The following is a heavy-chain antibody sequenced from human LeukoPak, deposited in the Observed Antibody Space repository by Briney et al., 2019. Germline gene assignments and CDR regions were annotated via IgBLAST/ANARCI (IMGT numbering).Heavy chain of an antibody. J-gene: IGHJ5*02. V-gene: IGHV4-61*02. CDR2: IYTSGST. CDR3: ARERGGLAPGLLWFGDGLDP. D-gene: IGHD3-10*01. Sequence: PSETLSLTCNVSGDSISSGIHSWSWIRQPAGKGLEYIGRIYTSGSTNYSPSLKSRVTISVDTSKSQFSLKLSSVTAADTAVYYCARERGGLAPGLLWFGDGLDPWGQGTLVTVSS. CDR1: GDSISSGIHS.